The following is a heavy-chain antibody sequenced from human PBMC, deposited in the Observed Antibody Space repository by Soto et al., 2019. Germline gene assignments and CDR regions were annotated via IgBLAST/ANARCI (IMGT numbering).Heavy chain of an antibody. D-gene: IGHD3-10*01. CDR1: GGSISSSSYY. V-gene: IGHV4-39*01. Sequence: QLQLHKSGPGLVKPSETLSLNCTVSGGSISSSSYYWGWIRQPPGKGLEWIGSIYYSGNTYYNPSLKSRVTISVATSKNQFSLNLRSVTAADTALYYCARHLGAGWFGDSRPDSWGQGTLVTVSS. CDR2: IYYSGNT. CDR3: ARHLGAGWFGDSRPDS. J-gene: IGHJ4*02.